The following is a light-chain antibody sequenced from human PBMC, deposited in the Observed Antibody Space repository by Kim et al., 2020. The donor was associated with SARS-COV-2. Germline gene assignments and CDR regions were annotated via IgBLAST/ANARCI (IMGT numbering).Light chain of an antibody. CDR1: HNVPKL. CDR2: KAS. J-gene: IGKJ2*01. V-gene: IGKV1-5*03. CDR3: NQYKHYPYI. Sequence: DIQMTQSPSTLSAFVGDTVTITCRASHNVPKLLAWYHQKPGRAPNLLIYKASTLQTDVPPRFSGSGSETEFTLTINSLQPNDFATYYCNQYKHYPYIFGQGTTLEL.